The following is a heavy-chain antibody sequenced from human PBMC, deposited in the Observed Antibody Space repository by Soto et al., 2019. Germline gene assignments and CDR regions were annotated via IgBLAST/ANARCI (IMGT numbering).Heavy chain of an antibody. CDR2: VIPFSDLT. CDR3: ASAELWGTVVS. J-gene: IGHJ5*01. V-gene: IGHV1-69*02. CDR1: GGTFTAST. Sequence: QVLLVQSGAELRKPGSSVKVSCKTSGGTFTASTFSWVRQAPGQGLEWMGRVIPFSDLTDYAQKLQDRLAITADTPTLTLYMELSSLRSEDTALYFCASAELWGTVVSWGHGTLVTVSS. D-gene: IGHD2-21*01.